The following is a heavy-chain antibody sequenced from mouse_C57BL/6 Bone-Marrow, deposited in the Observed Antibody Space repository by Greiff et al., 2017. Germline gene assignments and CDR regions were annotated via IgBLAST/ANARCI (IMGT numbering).Heavy chain of an antibody. J-gene: IGHJ3*01. Sequence: EVHLVESGGGLVQPKGSLKLSCAASGFTFNTYAMHWVRQAPGTGLEWVARLRRKSSNYATYYADSVKDRFTISRDDSQSMLYLKMNNLKTEDTAMYCCVRLTGKGTYWGQGTLVTVSA. D-gene: IGHD4-1*01. CDR3: VRLTGKGTY. CDR1: GFTFNTYA. CDR2: LRRKSSNYAT. V-gene: IGHV10-3*01.